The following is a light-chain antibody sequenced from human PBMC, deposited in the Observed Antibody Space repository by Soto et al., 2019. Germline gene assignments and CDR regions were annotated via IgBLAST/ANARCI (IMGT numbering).Light chain of an antibody. CDR1: QSVSIW. CDR2: GAS. Sequence: DIQMIQSPSTLSASVGDRVTFTCRASQSVSIWLAWYQQKPGKAPKLLISGASTLESGVPSRFSGSGSGTEFTLTISSLQPDDFATYYCQQYKNYLTFGQGTKVDIK. J-gene: IGKJ1*01. V-gene: IGKV1-5*01. CDR3: QQYKNYLT.